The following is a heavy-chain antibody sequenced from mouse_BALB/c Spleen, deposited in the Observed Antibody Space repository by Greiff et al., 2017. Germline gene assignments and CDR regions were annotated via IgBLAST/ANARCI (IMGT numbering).Heavy chain of an antibody. Sequence: QVQLKQSGPSLVQPSQSLSITCTVSGFSLTSYGVHWVRQSPGKGLEWLGVIWRGGSTDYNAAFMSRLSITKDNSKSQVFFKMNSLQADDTAIYYCATPSTMMTAYYAMDYWGQGTSGTGSA. J-gene: IGHJ4*01. CDR1: GFSLTSYG. CDR3: ATPSTMMTAYYAMDY. V-gene: IGHV2-5-1*01. CDR2: IWRGGST. D-gene: IGHD2-4*01.